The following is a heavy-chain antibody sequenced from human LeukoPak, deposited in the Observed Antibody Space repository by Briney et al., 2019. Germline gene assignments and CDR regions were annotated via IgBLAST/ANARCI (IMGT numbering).Heavy chain of an antibody. CDR3: AQYCSSTSCYLGYYYYMDV. CDR2: ISSSSSSYSYT. V-gene: IGHV3-21*01. J-gene: IGHJ6*03. CDR1: GFTFSSYS. Sequence: GGSLRLSCAASGFTFSSYSMHWVRQAPGKGLEWVSSISSSSSSYSYTYYADSVKGRFTISRDNAKNSLYLQMNSLRAEDTAVYYCAQYCSSTSCYLGYYYYMDVWGKGTTVTVSS. D-gene: IGHD2-2*01.